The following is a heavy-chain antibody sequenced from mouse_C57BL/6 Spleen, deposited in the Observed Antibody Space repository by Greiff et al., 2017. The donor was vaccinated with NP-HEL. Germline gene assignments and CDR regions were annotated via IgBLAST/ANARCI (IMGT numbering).Heavy chain of an antibody. V-gene: IGHV1-4*01. CDR1: GYTFTSYT. Sequence: VQLQQSGAELARPGASVKMSCKASGYTFTSYTMHWVKQRPGQGLEWIGYINPSSGYTKYNQKFKDKATLTADKSSSTAYMQLSSLTSEDSAVYYCARDDYYGSSLDYWGQGTTLTVSS. D-gene: IGHD1-1*01. CDR3: ARDDYYGSSLDY. J-gene: IGHJ2*01. CDR2: INPSSGYT.